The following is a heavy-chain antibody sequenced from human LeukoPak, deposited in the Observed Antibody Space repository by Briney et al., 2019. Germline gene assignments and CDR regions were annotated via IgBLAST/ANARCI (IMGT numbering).Heavy chain of an antibody. D-gene: IGHD2-15*01. CDR3: ARGRGFFVVVVAATYGWFDP. J-gene: IGHJ5*02. Sequence: PSETLSLTCAVYGGSFSGYYWSWIRQPPGKGLEWIGEINHSGSTNYNPSPKSRVTISVDTSKNQFSLKLSSVTAADTAVYYCARGRGFFVVVVAATYGWFDPWGQGTLVTVSS. CDR1: GGSFSGYY. V-gene: IGHV4-34*01. CDR2: INHSGST.